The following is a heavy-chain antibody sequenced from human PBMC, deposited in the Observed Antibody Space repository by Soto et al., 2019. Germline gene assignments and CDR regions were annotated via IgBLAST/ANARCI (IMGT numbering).Heavy chain of an antibody. CDR3: ARDELPIYYYGMDV. CDR1: GYIFTGYH. Sequence: ASVKVSCKASGYIFTGYHMHWVRQAPGQGLEWMGWINPNSGGTKYAQKFQGRVTMTRDTCISTAYMELSSLRSDDTAVYYCARDELPIYYYGMDVWGQGTTVTVSS. D-gene: IGHD1-7*01. V-gene: IGHV1-2*02. J-gene: IGHJ6*02. CDR2: INPNSGGT.